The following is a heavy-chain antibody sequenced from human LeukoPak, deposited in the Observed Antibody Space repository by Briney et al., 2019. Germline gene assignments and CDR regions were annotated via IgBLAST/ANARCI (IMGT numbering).Heavy chain of an antibody. J-gene: IGHJ4*02. Sequence: GGSLRLSCAASGFTFTDFWTSWVRQAPGKGLEWVANIQEDGKKENYVDSVRGRFTISRDNAKNSVYLQMNSLRVEDTAVYYCAKDIVGGGDDYWGQGTLVTVSS. V-gene: IGHV3-7*01. CDR1: GFTFTDFW. CDR2: IQEDGKKE. D-gene: IGHD2-21*02. CDR3: AKDIVGGGDDY.